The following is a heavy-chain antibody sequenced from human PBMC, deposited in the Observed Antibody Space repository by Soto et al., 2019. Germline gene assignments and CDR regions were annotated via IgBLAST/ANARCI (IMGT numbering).Heavy chain of an antibody. V-gene: IGHV1-69*04. J-gene: IGHJ5*02. Sequence: SVKVSCKASGGTFSSYTISWVRQAPGQGLEWMGRIIPILGIANYAQKFQGRVTITADKSTSTAYMELSSLRSEDTAVYYCAREKGVVVVDAVVGTTDLYNWFDPWGQGTLVTVSS. CDR2: IIPILGIA. D-gene: IGHD2-15*01. CDR1: GGTFSSYT. CDR3: AREKGVVVVDAVVGTTDLYNWFDP.